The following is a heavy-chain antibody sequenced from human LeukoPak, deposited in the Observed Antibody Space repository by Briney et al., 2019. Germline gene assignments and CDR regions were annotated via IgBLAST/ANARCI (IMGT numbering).Heavy chain of an antibody. V-gene: IGHV3-30*18. Sequence: GRSLRLSCAASGFTFSSYGMHWVRQAPGKGLEWVAVISYDGSNKYYADSVKGRFTISRDNSKNTLYLQMNSLRAEDTAVYYCAKPNYGDPRRYYFDYWGQGTLVTVSS. CDR2: ISYDGSNK. J-gene: IGHJ4*02. CDR3: AKPNYGDPRRYYFDY. CDR1: GFTFSSYG. D-gene: IGHD4-17*01.